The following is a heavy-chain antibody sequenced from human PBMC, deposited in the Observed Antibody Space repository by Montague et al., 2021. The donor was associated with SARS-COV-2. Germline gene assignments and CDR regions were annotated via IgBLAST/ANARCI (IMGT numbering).Heavy chain of an antibody. CDR2: IYYSGTT. J-gene: IGHJ4*02. D-gene: IGHD3-10*01. V-gene: IGHV4-39*02. Sequence: SETLSLTCSVSSGSIISSGYYWGWIRQPPGKELEWLGNIYYSGTTYYXXXLQSRGTISVDTSKNHLSLRLSSVTAAGTAVYFCARGMIRGVTTPFDYWGQGSQVTVSS. CDR1: SGSIISSGYY. CDR3: ARGMIRGVTTPFDY.